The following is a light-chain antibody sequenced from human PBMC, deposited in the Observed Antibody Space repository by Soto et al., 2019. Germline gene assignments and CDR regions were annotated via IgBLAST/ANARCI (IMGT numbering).Light chain of an antibody. J-gene: IGKJ1*01. CDR1: QSVSSN. CDR2: GAS. CDR3: QQYNNWPQT. Sequence: EIVMTQSPATLSVSPGERATLSCRASQSVSSNLAWYQQKPGQAPRLLIYGASTRETGIPARFGSSGAGAEFTRTISSLQSEDVAVYCCQQYNNWPQTFGQGTKVDIK. V-gene: IGKV3-15*01.